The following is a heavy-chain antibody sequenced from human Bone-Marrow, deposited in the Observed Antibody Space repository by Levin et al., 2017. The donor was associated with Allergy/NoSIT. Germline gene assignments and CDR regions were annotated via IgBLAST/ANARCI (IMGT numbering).Heavy chain of an antibody. Sequence: PGGSLRLSCAASGFTFRDYAMNWVRQAPGKGLEWVSIISTGGGNRDYAGPVKGRFTISRDNYRNTLYLQMNSLRVEDTAVYFCAKGVMAAIGPDGFDIWGQGTMVTVSS. CDR3: AKGVMAAIGPDGFDI. CDR1: GFTFRDYA. CDR2: ISTGGGNR. V-gene: IGHV3-23*01. J-gene: IGHJ3*02. D-gene: IGHD5-24*01.